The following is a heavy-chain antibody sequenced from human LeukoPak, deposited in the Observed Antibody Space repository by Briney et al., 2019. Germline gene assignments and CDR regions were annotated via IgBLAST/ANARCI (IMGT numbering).Heavy chain of an antibody. Sequence: LRLSCAASGFTFSSYGMHWVRQPPGKGLEWIGEVNHSGRTNYNPSLKSRVTMSVDTSKNQFSLNLRSVTAADTAVYYCARGQFQRDYWGQGTLVTVSS. CDR2: VNHSGRT. V-gene: IGHV4-34*01. CDR1: GFTFSSYG. J-gene: IGHJ4*02. CDR3: ARGQFQRDY. D-gene: IGHD6-25*01.